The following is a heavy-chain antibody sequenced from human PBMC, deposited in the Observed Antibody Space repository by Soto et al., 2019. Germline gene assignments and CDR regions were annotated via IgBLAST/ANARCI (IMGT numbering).Heavy chain of an antibody. Sequence: QVQLQESGPGLVKPSETLSLTCTVSGGSISSYYWSWIRQPPGKGLEWIGYIYYSGSTNYNPSLTRRVPISRDTSKNQFPVTRSSGTAADTAVYCCARGGGSPDYWGQGTLVTVSS. J-gene: IGHJ4*02. D-gene: IGHD1-26*01. CDR3: ARGGGSPDY. V-gene: IGHV4-59*08. CDR2: IYYSGST. CDR1: GGSISSYY.